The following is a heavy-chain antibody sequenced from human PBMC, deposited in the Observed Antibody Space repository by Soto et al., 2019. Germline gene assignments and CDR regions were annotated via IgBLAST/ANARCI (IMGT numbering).Heavy chain of an antibody. Sequence: QVQLQQWGAGLLKPSETLSLTCAVYGGSFSGYYWSWIRQPPGKGLEWIGEINHSGSTNYNPSLKSRVTISVDTSKNQFSLKLSSVTAADTAVYYCARGGKRRWFDPWGQGTLVTVSS. CDR1: GGSFSGYY. CDR3: ARGGKRRWFDP. V-gene: IGHV4-34*01. J-gene: IGHJ5*02. CDR2: INHSGST.